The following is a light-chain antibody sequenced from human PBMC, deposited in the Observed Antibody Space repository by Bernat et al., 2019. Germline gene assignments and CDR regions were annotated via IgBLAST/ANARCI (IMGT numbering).Light chain of an antibody. CDR1: QSVFSF. Sequence: EIVLTQSPATLSLSPGERATLSCRASQSVFSFLAGYQQKPGQAPRLLIYDASNRATGIPARFSGSASGTDFTLTISSLEPEDFAVYYCQQRGNWPLTFGGGTKVEIK. CDR2: DAS. V-gene: IGKV3-11*01. J-gene: IGKJ4*01. CDR3: QQRGNWPLT.